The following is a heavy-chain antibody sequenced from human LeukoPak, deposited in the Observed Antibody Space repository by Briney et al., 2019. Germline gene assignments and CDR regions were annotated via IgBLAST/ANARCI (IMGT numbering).Heavy chain of an antibody. V-gene: IGHV1-2*02. CDR1: GYTFTGYY. Sequence: ASVKVSCKASGYTFTGYYMHWVRQAPGQGLEWMGWINPNSGGTNYAQKFQGRVTMTRDTSISTAYMELSRLRSDDTAVYYCARDLTYYYDSSGYKPEHFDYWGQGTLVTVSS. D-gene: IGHD3-22*01. CDR3: ARDLTYYYDSSGYKPEHFDY. J-gene: IGHJ4*02. CDR2: INPNSGGT.